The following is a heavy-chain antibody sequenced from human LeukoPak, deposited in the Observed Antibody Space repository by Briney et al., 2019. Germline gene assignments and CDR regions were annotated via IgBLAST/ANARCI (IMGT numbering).Heavy chain of an antibody. Sequence: GGSLRLSCAASGFTFDDYGMSWVRQAPGKGLEWVSGINWNGGSTGYADSVKGRFTISRDNAKNSLYLQMNSLRAEDTAVYYCARGTSSGWHTGFDYWGQGTLVTVSS. J-gene: IGHJ4*02. CDR1: GFTFDDYG. CDR3: ARGTSSGWHTGFDY. CDR2: INWNGGST. D-gene: IGHD6-19*01. V-gene: IGHV3-20*04.